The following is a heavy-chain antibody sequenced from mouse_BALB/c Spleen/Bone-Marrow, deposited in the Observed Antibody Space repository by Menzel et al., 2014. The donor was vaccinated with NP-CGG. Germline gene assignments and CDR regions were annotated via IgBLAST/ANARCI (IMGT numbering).Heavy chain of an antibody. V-gene: IGHV1-4*02. J-gene: IGHJ2*01. Sequence: VQLQQSAGELARPGASVKMSCKASGYTFTSNTIQWVKQRPGQGLEWIGYINPTRGYTDYNQKFKDKTTLTADKSSSTAYMQLSSLTSEDSAVYYCAREATYYAYFDWWGQGTILTVSA. CDR1: GYTFTSNT. D-gene: IGHD1-1*01. CDR2: INPTRGYT. CDR3: AREATYYAYFDW.